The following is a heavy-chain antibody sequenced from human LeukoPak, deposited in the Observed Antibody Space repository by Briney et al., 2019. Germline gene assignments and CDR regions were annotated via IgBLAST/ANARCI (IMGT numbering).Heavy chain of an antibody. CDR1: GGSISSYY. Sequence: SETLSLTCTVSGGSISSYYWSWIRQPPGKGLEWIGYIYYSGSTNYNPSLKSRVTMSVDTSKNQFSLKLSSVTAADTAVYYCARAGDYDFWSGSGAFDIWGQGTMVTVSS. D-gene: IGHD3-3*01. CDR2: IYYSGST. J-gene: IGHJ3*02. CDR3: ARAGDYDFWSGSGAFDI. V-gene: IGHV4-59*12.